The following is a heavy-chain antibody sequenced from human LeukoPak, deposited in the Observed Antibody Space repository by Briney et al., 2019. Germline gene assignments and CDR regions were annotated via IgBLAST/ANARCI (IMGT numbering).Heavy chain of an antibody. D-gene: IGHD3-3*01. Sequence: GGSLRLSCAASGFTFSSYGMHWVRQAPGKGLEWVAFIRYDGSNKYYADSVKGRFTISRDNSKNTLYLQMNSLRAEDTAVYYCAKDYSDYTPHGMDVWGQGTTVTVSS. CDR2: IRYDGSNK. CDR1: GFTFSSYG. V-gene: IGHV3-30*02. CDR3: AKDYSDYTPHGMDV. J-gene: IGHJ6*02.